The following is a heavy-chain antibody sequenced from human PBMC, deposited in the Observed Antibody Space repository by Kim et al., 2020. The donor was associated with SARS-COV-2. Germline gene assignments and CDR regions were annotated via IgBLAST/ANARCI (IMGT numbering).Heavy chain of an antibody. CDR3: ARREGGSNYFDY. D-gene: IGHD1-26*01. V-gene: IGHV4-59*08. Sequence: SNPTLTSRLTMSVDPSKNQFSLKLSSVTAADTAVYYCARREGGSNYFDYWGQGTLVTVSS. J-gene: IGHJ4*02.